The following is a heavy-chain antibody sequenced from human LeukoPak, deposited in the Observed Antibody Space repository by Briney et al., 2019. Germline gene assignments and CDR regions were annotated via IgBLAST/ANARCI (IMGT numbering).Heavy chain of an antibody. Sequence: ASVTVSFKASGYTFTAYGISWVRQAPGQGLEWMGWISANNGNTNYAQKVQGRVTMTRDTSTSTAYMELRSLRYDDTAVCYCSRDDGPFGGVRFDHWGQGTLVTVSS. D-gene: IGHD3-16*01. CDR3: SRDDGPFGGVRFDH. V-gene: IGHV1-18*01. J-gene: IGHJ4*02. CDR1: GYTFTAYG. CDR2: ISANNGNT.